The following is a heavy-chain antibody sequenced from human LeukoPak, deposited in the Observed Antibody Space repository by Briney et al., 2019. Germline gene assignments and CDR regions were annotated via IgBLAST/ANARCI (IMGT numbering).Heavy chain of an antibody. D-gene: IGHD1-26*01. CDR2: IIPIFGTA. CDR1: GGTFSSYA. J-gene: IGHJ4*02. CDR3: AREKTGIVGVAVDY. V-gene: IGHV1-69*01. Sequence: ASVKVSCKASGGTFSSYAISWVRQAPGQGLEWMGGIIPIFGTANYAQKFQGRVTITADESTSTAYMELSSLRSEDTAVYYCAREKTGIVGVAVDYWGQGTLVTASS.